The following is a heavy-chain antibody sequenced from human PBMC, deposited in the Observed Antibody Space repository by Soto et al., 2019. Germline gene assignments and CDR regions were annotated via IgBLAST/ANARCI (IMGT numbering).Heavy chain of an antibody. D-gene: IGHD1-26*01. CDR2: IHGGADYT. J-gene: IGHJ2*01. V-gene: IGHV3-23*01. CDR3: AKKRGPGSYTHWSFNV. Sequence: EVQLLESGGGLVQPGGSLRLSCAASGFTFSCCAMSWVRQAPGRGLEWVSTIHGGADYTHHTDSVKGRLTISRDNSRNTVFLQMNSLTAGDTAIYYCAKKRGPGSYTHWSFNVWGRGTPVTVSS. CDR1: GFTFSCCA.